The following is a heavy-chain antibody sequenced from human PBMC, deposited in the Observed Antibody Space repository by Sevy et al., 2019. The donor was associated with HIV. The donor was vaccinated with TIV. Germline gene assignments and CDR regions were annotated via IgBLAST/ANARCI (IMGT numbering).Heavy chain of an antibody. J-gene: IGHJ4*02. D-gene: IGHD6-6*01. Sequence: GGSLRLSCAASGFTFSSYGMKWVRQPPGKGLEWVSFLRFDGGNKDYADSVKGRFTISRDNSKNMLYLQMNSLRAEDTAVYYCAKGSSYFDNWGQGTLVTVSS. CDR2: LRFDGGNK. V-gene: IGHV3-30*02. CDR1: GFTFSSYG. CDR3: AKGSSYFDN.